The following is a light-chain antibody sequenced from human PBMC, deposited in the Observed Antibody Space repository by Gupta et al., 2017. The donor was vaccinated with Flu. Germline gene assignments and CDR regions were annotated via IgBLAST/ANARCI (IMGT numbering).Light chain of an antibody. J-gene: IGKJ1*01. CDR3: HGDGSPRWT. CDR1: TTVRNHP. CDR2: DAS. Sequence: LHWLTGERASLPRMASTTVRNHPLARQQQRSSQAPRLLIYDASNRAPGIPDPFRDSGCATAFTLTISRPELEDFAVYHCHGDGSPRWTFGQGTKVEI. V-gene: IGKV3-20*01.